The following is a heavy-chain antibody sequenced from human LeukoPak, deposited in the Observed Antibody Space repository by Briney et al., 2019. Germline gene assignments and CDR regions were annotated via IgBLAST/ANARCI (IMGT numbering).Heavy chain of an antibody. Sequence: SVKVSCKASGGTFSSYAISWVRQAPGQGLEWMGRIIPILGIANYAQKFQGRVTITADKSTSTAYMELSSLRSEDTAVYYCARDYDSSGSDYWGQGTLVTVSS. CDR1: GGTFSSYA. CDR3: ARDYDSSGSDY. CDR2: IIPILGIA. V-gene: IGHV1-69*04. J-gene: IGHJ4*02. D-gene: IGHD3-22*01.